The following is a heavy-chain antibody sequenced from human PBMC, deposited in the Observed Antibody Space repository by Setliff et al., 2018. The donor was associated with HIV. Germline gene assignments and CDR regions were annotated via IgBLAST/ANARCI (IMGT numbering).Heavy chain of an antibody. V-gene: IGHV1-2*02. CDR1: GYTFSGYY. D-gene: IGHD3-16*01. CDR3: ARGGGVTFYYYYYMDV. Sequence: ASVKVSCKASGYTFSGYYIHWVRQAPGQGLEWMGWLNPRGGGSDYAQRFQGRVTMTRDTSISTAYMELSRLTSDDTAVYYCARGGGVTFYYYYYMDVWAKGTTVTVSS. CDR2: LNPRGGGS. J-gene: IGHJ6*03.